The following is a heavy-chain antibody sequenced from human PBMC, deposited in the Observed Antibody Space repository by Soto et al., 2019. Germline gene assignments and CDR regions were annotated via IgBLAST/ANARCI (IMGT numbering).Heavy chain of an antibody. V-gene: IGHV5-51*01. D-gene: IGHD1-1*01. Sequence: GESLKIYCKGSGYSFTSYWIGWVRQMPGKGLEWMGIIYPGDSDTRYSPSFQGQVTISADKSISTAYLQWSSLKASDTAMYYCARHPPGGTPNYGMDVWGQGTTVTVSS. J-gene: IGHJ6*02. CDR3: ARHPPGGTPNYGMDV. CDR2: IYPGDSDT. CDR1: GYSFTSYW.